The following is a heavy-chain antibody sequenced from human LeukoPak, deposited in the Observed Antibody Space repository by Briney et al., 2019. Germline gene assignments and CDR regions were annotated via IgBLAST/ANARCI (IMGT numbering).Heavy chain of an antibody. Sequence: ASVKVSCRASGDTFSTYSIGWVRQAPGEGLEWMGGIVPMFGAANYAQKFQGRVTITADESTSTTYMELGSLRSEDTAFYYCGTLGNADGAYWGQGTLVTVSS. CDR3: GTLGNADGAY. CDR1: GDTFSTYS. V-gene: IGHV1-69*01. D-gene: IGHD4/OR15-4a*01. CDR2: IVPMFGAA. J-gene: IGHJ4*02.